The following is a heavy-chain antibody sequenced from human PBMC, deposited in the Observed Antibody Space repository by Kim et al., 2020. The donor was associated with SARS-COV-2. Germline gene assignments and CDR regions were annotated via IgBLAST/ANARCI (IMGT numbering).Heavy chain of an antibody. V-gene: IGHV4-4*07. D-gene: IGHD5-12*01. J-gene: IGHJ6*02. CDR2: IYTSGST. CDR1: GGSISSYY. CDR3: ARGGNAIVATIFNHYYYYGMDV. Sequence: SETLSLTCTVSGGSISSYYWSWIRQPAGKGLEWIGRIYTSGSTNYNPSLKSRVTMSVDTSKNQFSLKLSSVTAADTAVYYCARGGNAIVATIFNHYYYYGMDVWGQGTTVTVSS.